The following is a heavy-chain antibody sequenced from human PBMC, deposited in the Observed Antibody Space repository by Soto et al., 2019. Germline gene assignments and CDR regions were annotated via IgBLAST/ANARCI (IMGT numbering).Heavy chain of an antibody. CDR3: ARRWGGTFDI. CDR1: GGSISNYY. D-gene: IGHD1-26*01. J-gene: IGHJ3*02. V-gene: IGHV4-59*08. Sequence: SETLSLTCTVSGGSISNYYWSWIRQPPGKGLEWIGYIFYIGSTTYNPSLKTRVTISVDTSKNQFSLNLSSLTAADTAVYYCARRWGGTFDIWGQGTMVTVSS. CDR2: IFYIGST.